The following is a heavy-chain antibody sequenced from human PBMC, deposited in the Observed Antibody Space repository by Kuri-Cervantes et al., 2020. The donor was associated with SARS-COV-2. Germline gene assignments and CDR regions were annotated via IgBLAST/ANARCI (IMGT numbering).Heavy chain of an antibody. CDR1: GFTFSSYA. D-gene: IGHD3-22*01. V-gene: IGHV3-23*01. Sequence: LSLPCAASGFTFSSYAMSWVRQAPGKGLEWVSAISGSGGSTYYADSVKGRFTISRDNSKNTLYLQMNSLRAEDTAVYYCAKLQPFHSGYADYWGQGTLVTVSS. J-gene: IGHJ4*02. CDR2: ISGSGGST. CDR3: AKLQPFHSGYADY.